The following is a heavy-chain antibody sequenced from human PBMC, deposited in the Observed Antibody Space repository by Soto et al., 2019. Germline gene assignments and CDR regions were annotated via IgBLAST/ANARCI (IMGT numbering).Heavy chain of an antibody. V-gene: IGHV3-33*01. CDR2: MWYDGSNK. Sequence: QVQLVESGGGVVQPGTSLRLSCAASGITVSTYGMHWVSQAPGKGLEWVGIMWYDGSNKYYADSVKGRFTISRDNSKNILYLQMNSLRAEDTAVYYCARGEVVRYFDLWGRGTLVTVSS. CDR3: ARGEVVRYFDL. CDR1: GITVSTYG. J-gene: IGHJ2*01. D-gene: IGHD2-15*01.